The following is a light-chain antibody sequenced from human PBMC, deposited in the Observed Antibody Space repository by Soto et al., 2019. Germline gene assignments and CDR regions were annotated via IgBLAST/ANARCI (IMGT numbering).Light chain of an antibody. CDR2: GAS. CDR1: QSVNRN. J-gene: IGKJ5*01. CDR3: QQYNNWPPIT. V-gene: IGKV1-39*01. Sequence: DIQMTQSPSSLSASVGDRVTITCRASQSVNRNLHWYQQRPGKAPNLLISGASNLQSGVPSRFSGSGSGTDFTLTISSLQREDFATYYCQQYNNWPPITFGQGTRLEIK.